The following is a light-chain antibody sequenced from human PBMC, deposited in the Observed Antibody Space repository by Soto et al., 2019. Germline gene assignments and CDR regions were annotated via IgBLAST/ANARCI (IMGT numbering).Light chain of an antibody. CDR1: KRDVGAYNL. J-gene: IGLJ2*01. Sequence: QSALTQPASVSGSAGQSITISCSGTKRDVGAYNLVSWYQQHPGTAPKLIIYEVRNRPSGISSRFSGSRSGNTASLTISGLQPEDEGDYYCSSYARSSTYVIFGGGTKLTVL. V-gene: IGLV2-23*02. CDR3: SSYARSSTYVI. CDR2: EVR.